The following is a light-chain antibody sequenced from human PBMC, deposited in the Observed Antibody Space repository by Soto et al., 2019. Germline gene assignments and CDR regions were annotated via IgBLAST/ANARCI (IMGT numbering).Light chain of an antibody. CDR3: SSYTSSSTYV. V-gene: IGLV2-14*02. CDR2: DVS. J-gene: IGLJ1*01. CDR1: SSDVGSYNH. Sequence: QSVLTQPASVSGSPGQSITISCTGTSSDVGSYNHVSWYQQHPGKAPKLMIYDVSKRPSGVSNRFSGSKSGNTASLTISGLQTEDEADYYCSSYTSSSTYVFGTGTQLTVL.